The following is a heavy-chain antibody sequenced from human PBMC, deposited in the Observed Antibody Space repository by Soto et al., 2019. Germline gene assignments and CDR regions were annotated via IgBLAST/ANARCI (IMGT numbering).Heavy chain of an antibody. V-gene: IGHV3-74*01. J-gene: IGHJ5*02. CDR1: GFTFSTYW. Sequence: EVQLVESGGGLVQPGGSLRLSCAASGFTFSTYWMHWVRQAPGKGLVWVSRIKSDGSSTSYADSVKGRFTISRDNAKNSLYLQINSRGVENTVVYYCARSVLFAPWGQGPLVTFSS. CDR3: ARSVLFAP. CDR2: IKSDGSST.